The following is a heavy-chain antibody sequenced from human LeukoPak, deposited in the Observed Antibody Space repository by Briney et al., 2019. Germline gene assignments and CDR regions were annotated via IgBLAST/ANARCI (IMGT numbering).Heavy chain of an antibody. D-gene: IGHD2-15*01. V-gene: IGHV4-61*02. CDR1: GGSISSGSYY. CDR2: IYTSGST. CDR3: ARGFDGGVAPARLDY. Sequence: SQTLSLTCTVSGGSISSGSYYWSWIRQPAGKGLEWIGRIYTSGSTNYNPSLKSRVTISVDTPKNQFSLKLSSVTAADTAVYYCARGFDGGVAPARLDYWGQGTLVTVSS. J-gene: IGHJ4*02.